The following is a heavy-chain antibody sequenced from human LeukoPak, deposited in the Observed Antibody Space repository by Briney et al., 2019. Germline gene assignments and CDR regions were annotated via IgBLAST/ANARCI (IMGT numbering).Heavy chain of an antibody. CDR1: GGSFSGYY. Sequence: PSETLSLTCAVYGGSFSGYYWSWIRQPPGKGLEWIREINHSGSTNYNPSLKSRVTISVDTSKNQFSLKLSSVTAADTAVYYCARERYCSSTSCYRYYYYYMDVWGKGTTVTVSS. D-gene: IGHD2-2*02. CDR3: ARERYCSSTSCYRYYYYYMDV. J-gene: IGHJ6*03. V-gene: IGHV4-34*01. CDR2: INHSGST.